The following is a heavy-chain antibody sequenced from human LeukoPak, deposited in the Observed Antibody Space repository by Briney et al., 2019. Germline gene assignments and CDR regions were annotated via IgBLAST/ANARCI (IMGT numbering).Heavy chain of an antibody. CDR1: GYSISSGYY. Sequence: SETLSLTCTVSGYSISSGYYWGWIRQPLGKGLEWIGSIYHSGSTYYNPSLKSRVTISVDTSKNQFSLKLSSVTAADTAVYYCARHGTMGAFDIWGQGTVVTVSS. V-gene: IGHV4-38-2*02. CDR3: ARHGTMGAFDI. CDR2: IYHSGST. D-gene: IGHD1-14*01. J-gene: IGHJ3*02.